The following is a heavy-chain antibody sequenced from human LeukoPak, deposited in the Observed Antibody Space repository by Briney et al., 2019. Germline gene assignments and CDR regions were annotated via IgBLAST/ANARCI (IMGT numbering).Heavy chain of an antibody. D-gene: IGHD7-27*01. CDR1: GGSFSGYY. CDR3: ARIPGDRPDD. CDR2: MYFGERT. V-gene: IGHV4-34*11. J-gene: IGHJ4*02. Sequence: SETLSLTCAVYGGSFSGYYWTWIRQLPGKGLEWVGYMYFGERTNYNPSLKSRATISIDTSKKQFSLNLKSVTAADTAVYYCARIPGDRPDDWGQGTLVTVS.